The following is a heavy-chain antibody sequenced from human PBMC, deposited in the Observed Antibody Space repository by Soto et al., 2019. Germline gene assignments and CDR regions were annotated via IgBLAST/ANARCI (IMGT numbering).Heavy chain of an antibody. D-gene: IGHD6-13*01. Sequence: QVQLVESGGGVVQPGGSLRLSCAASGFTFNNYGMHWVRQAPGKGLEWVAVIWNDGSGYYYANSVKGRFTISRDNAKNTLYRQMRSLRAEDTAVYFCARRQISPPTRGAAAARGGMDVWGQGTTVTVSS. CDR2: IWNDGSGY. J-gene: IGHJ6*02. CDR3: ARRQISPPTRGAAAARGGMDV. V-gene: IGHV3-33*01. CDR1: GFTFNNYG.